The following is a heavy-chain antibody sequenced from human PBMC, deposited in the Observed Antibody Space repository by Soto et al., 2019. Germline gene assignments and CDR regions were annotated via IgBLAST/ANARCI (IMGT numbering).Heavy chain of an antibody. CDR3: AKDQGEASPGLVLYSDL. CDR1: GFSFNNSP. D-gene: IGHD6-13*01. J-gene: IGHJ4*02. Sequence: QAQLVASGGGVVQPGRSLTLSCAASGFSFNNSPMHWVRQAPGKEPEWVALISHDGVNRFYADSLKGRFTISRDNSRNTRYLPMGGLAADDPAVYYSAKDQGEASPGLVLYSDLWGRGALVTVSS. CDR2: ISHDGVNR. V-gene: IGHV3-30*04.